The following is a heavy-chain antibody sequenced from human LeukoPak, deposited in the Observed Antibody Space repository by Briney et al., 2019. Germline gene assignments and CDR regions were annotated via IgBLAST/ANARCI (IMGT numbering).Heavy chain of an antibody. CDR3: ARGSMHVYHLYTDY. J-gene: IGHJ4*02. CDR1: GFTYTNYW. D-gene: IGHD3-16*01. V-gene: IGHV3-7*01. CDR2: IKQDGSER. Sequence: GGSLRLACAAAGFTYTNYWVSWFRQAPGQGLEWVASIKQDGSERYYVDSVKGRFTISRDNAKNSLFLQLSSLRVEDTAVYYCARGSMHVYHLYTDYWGQGTLVTVSS.